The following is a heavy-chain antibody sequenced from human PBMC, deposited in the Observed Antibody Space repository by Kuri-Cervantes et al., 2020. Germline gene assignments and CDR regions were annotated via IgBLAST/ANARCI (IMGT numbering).Heavy chain of an antibody. CDR1: GFTFSNAW. D-gene: IGHD2-21*01. Sequence: GESLKISCAASGFTFSNAWMSWVRQAPGKGLEWVSYISSSGSTIYYADSVKGRFTISRDNAKNSLYLQMNSLRAEDTAVYYCARAPLTFLDYWGQGTLVTVSS. J-gene: IGHJ4*02. V-gene: IGHV3-11*01. CDR3: ARAPLTFLDY. CDR2: ISSSGSTI.